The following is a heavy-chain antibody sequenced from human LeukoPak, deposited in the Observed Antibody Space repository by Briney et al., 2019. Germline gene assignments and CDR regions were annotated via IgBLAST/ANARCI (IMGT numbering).Heavy chain of an antibody. CDR1: GFTFSSYW. D-gene: IGHD3-22*01. Sequence: QPGGSLRLSCAASGFTFSSYWMHWVRQAPGKGLVWVSRIKSDGKPNYADSVKGRFTISRDNAKNTVSLQMNSLRAEDTGVYYCARAPSEIGGYYPEYFRHWGQGTLVTVSS. CDR2: IKSDGKP. V-gene: IGHV3-74*01. CDR3: ARAPSEIGGYYPEYFRH. J-gene: IGHJ1*01.